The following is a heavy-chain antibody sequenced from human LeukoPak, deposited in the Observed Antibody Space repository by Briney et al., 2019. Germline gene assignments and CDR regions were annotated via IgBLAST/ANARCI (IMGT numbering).Heavy chain of an antibody. D-gene: IGHD3-3*01. CDR2: INTNTGNP. CDR1: GYTFTSYA. J-gene: IGHJ6*02. Sequence: ASVKVSCKAFGYTFTSYAMNWVRQAPGQGLEWMGWINTNTGNPTYAQGFTGRFVFSLDTSVSTAYLQISSLKAEDTAVYYCARDPTYYDFWSGYYVGYYYYYGMDVWGQGTTVTVSS. CDR3: ARDPTYYDFWSGYYVGYYYYYGMDV. V-gene: IGHV7-4-1*02.